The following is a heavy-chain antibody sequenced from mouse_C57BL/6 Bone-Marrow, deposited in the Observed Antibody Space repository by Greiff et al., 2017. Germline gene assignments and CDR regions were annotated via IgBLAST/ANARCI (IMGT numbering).Heavy chain of an antibody. CDR2: IDPSDSYT. V-gene: IGHV1-59*01. D-gene: IGHD2-5*01. CDR3: ARWGYSNRDY. CDR1: GYTFTSYW. Sequence: QVQLQQPGAELVRPGTSVKLSCKASGYTFTSYWMHWVKQRPGQGLEWIGVIDPSDSYTNYNQKFKGKATLTVDTSSSTAYMQLSSLTSEDSAVXYWARWGYSNRDYWGQGTTLTVSS. J-gene: IGHJ2*01.